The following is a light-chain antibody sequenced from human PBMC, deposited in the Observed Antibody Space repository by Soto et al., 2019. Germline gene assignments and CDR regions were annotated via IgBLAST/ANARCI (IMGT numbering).Light chain of an antibody. CDR1: SSNIGAGYY. J-gene: IGLJ3*02. Sequence: QSVLTQPPSVSGAPGQRDTISCTGSSSNIGAGYYVHWYQQLPGTAPKLLIFGNNNRPSGVPDRFSGSKSGTSASLAITGLQAEDEADYYCQSFDRSLSGRVFGGGTKLTVL. CDR2: GNN. V-gene: IGLV1-40*01. CDR3: QSFDRSLSGRV.